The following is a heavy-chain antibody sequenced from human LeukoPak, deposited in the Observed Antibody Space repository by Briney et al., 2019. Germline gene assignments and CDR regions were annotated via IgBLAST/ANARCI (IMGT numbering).Heavy chain of an antibody. V-gene: IGHV3-74*01. Sequence: GGSLRLSCAASDFTFSSHWMHRVRHVPGKGLVWVSRIDSDGRSTFYADSVKGRFTISRDNAKNTLYLQMNSLRVEDTAVYFCARDPSEVSGWYDYWGQGTLVTVS. CDR1: DFTFSSHW. J-gene: IGHJ4*02. CDR3: ARDPSEVSGWYDY. D-gene: IGHD6-19*01. CDR2: IDSDGRST.